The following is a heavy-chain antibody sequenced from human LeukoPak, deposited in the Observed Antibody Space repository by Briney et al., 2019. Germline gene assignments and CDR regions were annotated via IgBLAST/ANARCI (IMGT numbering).Heavy chain of an antibody. CDR2: INPNSGGT. D-gene: IGHD3-22*01. CDR1: GYTFTGYY. V-gene: IGHV1-2*02. CDR3: APYYYDSSGYYYFDY. Sequence: ASVKVSCKASGYTFTGYYMHWLRQAPGQGLEWMGGINPNSGGTNYAQKFQGRVTMTRDTSISTAYMELSRLRSDDTAVYYCAPYYYDSSGYYYFDYWGQGTLVTVSS. J-gene: IGHJ4*02.